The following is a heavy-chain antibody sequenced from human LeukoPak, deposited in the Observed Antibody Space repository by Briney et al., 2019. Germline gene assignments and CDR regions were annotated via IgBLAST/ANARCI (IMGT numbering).Heavy chain of an antibody. V-gene: IGHV3-74*01. CDR1: GFTFSSYW. Sequence: PGGSLRLSCAASGFTFSSYWMHWVRQAPGKGLVWVSPINPDGTVTTYADSVKGRFTISRDNAKNTLYPQMNSLRVEDAAVYYCVRDSPSGFFDLWGRGTLVTVSS. D-gene: IGHD6-19*01. CDR2: INPDGTVT. CDR3: VRDSPSGFFDL. J-gene: IGHJ2*01.